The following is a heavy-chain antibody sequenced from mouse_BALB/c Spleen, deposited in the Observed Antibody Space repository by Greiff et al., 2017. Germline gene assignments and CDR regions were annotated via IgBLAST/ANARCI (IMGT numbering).Heavy chain of an antibody. CDR2: ISYSGST. D-gene: IGHD2-3*01. J-gene: IGHJ4*01. CDR3: ARGILYAGQWAMDY. V-gene: IGHV3-2*02. Sequence: VQLKESGPGLVKPSQSLSLTCTVTGYSITSDYAWNWIRQFPGNKLEWMGYISYSGSTSYNPSLKSRISITRDTSKNQFFLQLNSVTTEDTATYYCARGILYAGQWAMDYWGQGTSVTVSS. CDR1: GYSITSDYA.